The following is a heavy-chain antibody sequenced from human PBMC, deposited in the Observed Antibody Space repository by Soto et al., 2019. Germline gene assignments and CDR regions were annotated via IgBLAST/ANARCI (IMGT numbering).Heavy chain of an antibody. CDR3: AHRVLRTVFGLVTTTAIFFVF. CDR1: GFSLTTSGVG. D-gene: IGHD3-3*01. J-gene: IGHJ4*02. Sequence: QITLNESGPTVVRPTETLTLTCRFSGFSLTTSGVGVGWIRQSPGKAPEWLAPIYWDDDKRYSASLKSRLTITKDTYKNKVVLTVSDLDPTDTATYYCAHRVLRTVFGLVTTTAIFFVFWGPGTPVAVSS. V-gene: IGHV2-5*02. CDR2: IYWDDDK.